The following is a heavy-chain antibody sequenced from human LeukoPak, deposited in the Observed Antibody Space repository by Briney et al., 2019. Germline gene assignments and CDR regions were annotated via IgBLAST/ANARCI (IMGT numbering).Heavy chain of an antibody. J-gene: IGHJ4*02. Sequence: GGSLRLSCAASGFTFSSYSMNWVRQAPGKGLECVSSISSSSYIHYAESVKGRFTISRDHAKNSLYLQMHSLRAEDTDLYYCARVGDGDSFDYWGQGTLVTVSS. CDR3: ARVGDGDSFDY. CDR1: GFTFSSYS. V-gene: IGHV3-21*01. D-gene: IGHD3-10*01. CDR2: ISSSSYI.